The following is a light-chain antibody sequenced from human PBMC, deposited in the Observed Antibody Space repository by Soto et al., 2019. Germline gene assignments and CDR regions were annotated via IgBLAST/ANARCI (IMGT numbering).Light chain of an antibody. V-gene: IGLV4-60*02. J-gene: IGLJ3*02. CDR2: LEGSGSY. Sequence: QPVLTQSSSASASLGSSVKLTCTLSSGHSSYIIAWHPQQPGKAPRYLMKLEGSGSYNKGSGVPDRFSGSSSVADRYLTISNLQFEDEADYYCETWDSNTHTVFGGGTKLTV. CDR1: SGHSSYI. CDR3: ETWDSNTHTV.